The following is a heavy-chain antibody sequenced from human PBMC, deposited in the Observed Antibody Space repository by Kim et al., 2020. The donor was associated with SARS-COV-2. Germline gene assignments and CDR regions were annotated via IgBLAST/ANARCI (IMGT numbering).Heavy chain of an antibody. CDR1: GGSISSGGYY. J-gene: IGHJ3*02. Sequence: SETLSLTCTVSGGSISSGGYYWSWIRQHPGKGLEWIGYIYHSGSTYYNPSLKSRVTISVDTSKNQYSLKLSSVTVADTAVYYCARDKGYCSGGSCPEDIWGQGTIVSVSS. CDR3: ARDKGYCSGGSCPEDI. D-gene: IGHD2-15*01. V-gene: IGHV4-31*03. CDR2: IYHSGST.